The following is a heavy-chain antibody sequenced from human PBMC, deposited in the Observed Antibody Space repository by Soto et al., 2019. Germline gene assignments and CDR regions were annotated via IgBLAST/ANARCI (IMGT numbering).Heavy chain of an antibody. Sequence: SETLSLTCAVSGGSISSGGYSWSWIRQPPGKGLEWIGYIYHSGSTYYNPSLKSRVTISVDRSKNQFSLKLSSVTAADTAVYYCARAHDYDSSGCWDGAFDIWGQGTMVTVSS. CDR1: GGSISSGGYS. D-gene: IGHD3-22*01. CDR3: ARAHDYDSSGCWDGAFDI. V-gene: IGHV4-30-2*01. CDR2: IYHSGST. J-gene: IGHJ3*02.